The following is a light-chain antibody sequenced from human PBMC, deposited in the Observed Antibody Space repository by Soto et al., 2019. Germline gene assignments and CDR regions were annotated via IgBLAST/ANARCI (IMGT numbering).Light chain of an antibody. Sequence: QSVLTQPASVSGSPGQSITISCTGTSSDVGSYNLDSWHQQHPGKAPKLMIYEGSKRPSGVSHRFSGSKSGNTASLTISGLQAEDEADYYCCSYAVGSTLVFGGGTKLTVL. V-gene: IGLV2-23*01. J-gene: IGLJ2*01. CDR2: EGS. CDR1: SSDVGSYNL. CDR3: CSYAVGSTLV.